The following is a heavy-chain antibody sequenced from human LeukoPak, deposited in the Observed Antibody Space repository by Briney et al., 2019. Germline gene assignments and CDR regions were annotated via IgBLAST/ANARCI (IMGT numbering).Heavy chain of an antibody. CDR2: ISYDGSNK. Sequence: GSLRLSCAASGFTFSSYGMHWVRQAPGKGLEWVAVISYDGSNKYYADSVKGRFTISRDNSKNTLYLQMNSLRAEDTAVYYCAKNFPLRDFPYYFDYWGQGTLVTVSS. D-gene: IGHD3-3*01. CDR1: GFTFSSYG. V-gene: IGHV3-30*18. CDR3: AKNFPLRDFPYYFDY. J-gene: IGHJ4*02.